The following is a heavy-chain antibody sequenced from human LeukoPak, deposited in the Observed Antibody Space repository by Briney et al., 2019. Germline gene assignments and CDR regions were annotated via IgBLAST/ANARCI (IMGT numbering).Heavy chain of an antibody. D-gene: IGHD6-19*01. V-gene: IGHV3-23*01. Sequence: PGGSLRLSCAASGFPFSSYAVSWVRQAPGKGLEWVSDISGSGASTYYADSVKGRFTISRDNSRNTLYLQMNSLRAEDTAVYYCAKSWRSGSLSGAFDIWGQGTMVTVSS. J-gene: IGHJ3*02. CDR1: GFPFSSYA. CDR2: ISGSGAST. CDR3: AKSWRSGSLSGAFDI.